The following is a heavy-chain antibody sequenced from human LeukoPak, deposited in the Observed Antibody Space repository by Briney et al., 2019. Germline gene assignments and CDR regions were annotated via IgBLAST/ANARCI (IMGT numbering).Heavy chain of an antibody. Sequence: PGGSLRLSCVASGFTFSSYAMGWVRQAPGKRPEWVSSLTDSGGTTYYVDSVKGRFTTSRDNSKNTLYLHMNSLRAEDTAMYYCAKKRDAFDIWGQGTVVAVSS. D-gene: IGHD5-24*01. J-gene: IGHJ3*02. CDR2: LTDSGGTT. CDR1: GFTFSSYA. CDR3: AKKRDAFDI. V-gene: IGHV3-23*01.